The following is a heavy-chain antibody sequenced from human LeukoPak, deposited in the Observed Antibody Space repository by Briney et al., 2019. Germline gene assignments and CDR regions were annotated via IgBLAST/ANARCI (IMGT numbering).Heavy chain of an antibody. V-gene: IGHV5-51*01. CDR2: IYPGDCDT. Sequence: GESLKISCQGSGYSFTSYWIGWVRQRPGKGLEWMGIIYPGDCDTRYSPSFQGQVTISADRSISTAYLQWSSLKASDTAMYYCATSSPRTPAFDYWGQGTLVTVSS. D-gene: IGHD6-6*01. CDR3: ATSSPRTPAFDY. J-gene: IGHJ4*02. CDR1: GYSFTSYW.